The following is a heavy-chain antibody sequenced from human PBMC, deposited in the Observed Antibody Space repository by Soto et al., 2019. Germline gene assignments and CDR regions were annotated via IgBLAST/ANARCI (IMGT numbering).Heavy chain of an antibody. D-gene: IGHD3-22*01. CDR2: ISSSSMTI. V-gene: IGHV3-48*02. CDR3: ARDGNYYDSSGFWP. J-gene: IGHJ3*01. CDR1: GFSFRSYS. Sequence: LRLSCAASGFSFRSYSMNWVRQAPGKGLEWISYISSSSMTIYYADSVKDRFIISRDNAKNSLYLQMNSLRDEDTAVYYCARDGNYYDSSGFWPWGQGTMVTVSS.